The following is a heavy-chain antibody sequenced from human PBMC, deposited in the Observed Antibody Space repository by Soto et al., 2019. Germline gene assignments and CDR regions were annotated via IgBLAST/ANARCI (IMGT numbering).Heavy chain of an antibody. Sequence: SETLSLTCAVYGGSFGGYYWSGVRQPPGKGLEWIGEINHSGSTNYNPSLKSRVTISVDTSKNQFSLKLSSVTAADTAVYYCARGHRGQYYYDRKGWFDPWGQGTLVTVSS. D-gene: IGHD3-22*01. CDR1: GGSFGGYY. CDR3: ARGHRGQYYYDRKGWFDP. V-gene: IGHV4-34*01. CDR2: INHSGST. J-gene: IGHJ5*02.